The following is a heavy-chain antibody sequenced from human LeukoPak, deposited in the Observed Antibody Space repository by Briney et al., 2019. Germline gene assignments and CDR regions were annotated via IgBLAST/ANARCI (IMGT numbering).Heavy chain of an antibody. CDR2: ISAYNGNT. D-gene: IGHD3-22*01. V-gene: IGHV1-18*01. CDR3: ARGKHLEPYLTGAFYYDSSGYED. Sequence: ASVKVSCKASGYTFTSYGISWVRQAPGQGLEWMGWISAYNGNTNYAQKLQGRVTMTTDTSTSTAYMELRSLRSDDTAVYYCARGKHLEPYLTGAFYYDSSGYEDWGQGTLVTVSS. CDR1: GYTFTSYG. J-gene: IGHJ4*02.